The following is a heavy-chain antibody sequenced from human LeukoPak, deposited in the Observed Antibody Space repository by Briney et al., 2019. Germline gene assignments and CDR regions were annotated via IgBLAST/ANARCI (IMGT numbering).Heavy chain of an antibody. J-gene: IGHJ4*02. Sequence: GGSLRLSCIASGFTFRSYWMHWVRQAPGKGREWVANINQDGSEKHYVDSVKGRFTISRNNAKNSLFLQMNSLRAADTAVYHCAAKDGYSFDYWGQGTPVTVSS. CDR1: GFTFRSYW. D-gene: IGHD5-18*01. CDR3: AAKDGYSFDY. CDR2: INQDGSEK. V-gene: IGHV3-7*01.